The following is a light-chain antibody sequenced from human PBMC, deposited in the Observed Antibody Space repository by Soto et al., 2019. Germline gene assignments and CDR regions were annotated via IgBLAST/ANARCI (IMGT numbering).Light chain of an antibody. Sequence: QSALTQPASVSGSPGQSITISCSGTSSDVGGFNYVSWYQQHPGKAPKLMIYDVSNRPSGVSYRFSGSKSGNTASLTISGLQAEDEADYYCNSYTSSSTLYVFGTGTKVTVL. J-gene: IGLJ1*01. CDR3: NSYTSSSTLYV. CDR2: DVS. V-gene: IGLV2-14*03. CDR1: SSDVGGFNY.